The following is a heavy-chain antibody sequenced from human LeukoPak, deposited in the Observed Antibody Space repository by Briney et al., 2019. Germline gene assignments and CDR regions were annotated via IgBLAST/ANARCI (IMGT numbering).Heavy chain of an antibody. CDR1: GFTFSSYA. D-gene: IGHD6-19*01. V-gene: IGHV3-64D*06. J-gene: IGHJ4*02. CDR3: AGSSSGWYLNY. Sequence: GGSLTLSCSASGFTFSSYAMHWVRQAPGKGLEHVSAISSNGGSTFHADSVKGRFTISRDNSKNTLYPQMSSLRAEDTALYYCAGSSSGWYLNYWGQGTLVTVSS. CDR2: ISSNGGST.